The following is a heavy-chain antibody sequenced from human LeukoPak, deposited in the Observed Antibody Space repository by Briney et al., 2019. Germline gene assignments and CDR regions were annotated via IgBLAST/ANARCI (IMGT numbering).Heavy chain of an antibody. V-gene: IGHV1-24*01. CDR2: FDPEDGEI. D-gene: IGHD3-10*01. CDR1: GDTLSELS. Sequence: ASVKVSCKVSGDTLSELSMHWVRQAPGKGLEWMGGFDPEDGEIIYARNFQDRVTMTEDTSTDTAYMEVHGLRAVDTAVYYCATEIRGVIIPKFDYWGQGTLVTVSS. CDR3: ATEIRGVIIPKFDY. J-gene: IGHJ4*02.